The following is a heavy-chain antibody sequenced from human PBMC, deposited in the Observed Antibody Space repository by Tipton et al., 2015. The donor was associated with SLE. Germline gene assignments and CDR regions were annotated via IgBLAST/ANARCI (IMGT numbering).Heavy chain of an antibody. Sequence: LRLSCTVSGASISSGNFYWTWIRQPAGKGLECIGRISGNSNYNPYNPSLKSRVTISVDTSKNQFSLKLDSVTAADTAVYYCASGYCSGATCRFDYWGQGTLVTVSS. V-gene: IGHV4-61*02. J-gene: IGHJ4*02. CDR3: ASGYCSGATCRFDY. CDR1: GASISSGNFY. D-gene: IGHD2-15*01. CDR2: ISGNSNY.